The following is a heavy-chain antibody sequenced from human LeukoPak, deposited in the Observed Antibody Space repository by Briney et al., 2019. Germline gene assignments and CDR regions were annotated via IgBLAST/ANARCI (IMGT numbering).Heavy chain of an antibody. Sequence: SETLSLTCSVSGGSVSSSSNYWGCIRQPPGKGLEWIGSIYYSGNTYYNPSLKSRVTISVDTSKNRFSLKLSSVTAADTAVYFCARHARGGTPALGYYYYYMDVWGKGTTVTVSS. D-gene: IGHD3-10*01. J-gene: IGHJ6*03. V-gene: IGHV4-39*01. CDR3: ARHARGGTPALGYYYYYMDV. CDR1: GGSVSSSSNY. CDR2: IYYSGNT.